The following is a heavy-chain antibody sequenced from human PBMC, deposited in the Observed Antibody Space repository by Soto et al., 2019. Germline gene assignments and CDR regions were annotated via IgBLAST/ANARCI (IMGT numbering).Heavy chain of an antibody. V-gene: IGHV1-69*13. Sequence: SVKVSCKASGGTFSSFAISWVRQAPGQGLQWMGGIIPIFGSAAYTQHFQGRVTITADESTTTAYMELSSLRSEDTAVYYCARGLRGLMAAAGTDLYYYGMDVWGQGTTVTVPS. CDR1: GGTFSSFA. J-gene: IGHJ6*02. CDR3: ARGLRGLMAAAGTDLYYYGMDV. D-gene: IGHD6-13*01. CDR2: IIPIFGSA.